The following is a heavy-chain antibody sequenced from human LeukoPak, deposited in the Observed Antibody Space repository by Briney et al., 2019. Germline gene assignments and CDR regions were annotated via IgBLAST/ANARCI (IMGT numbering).Heavy chain of an antibody. V-gene: IGHV4-30-4*08. CDR1: SGSISSGDYY. CDR2: IYYSGST. CDR3: ASSIVGAMDY. J-gene: IGHJ4*02. Sequence: SETLSLTCTVASGSISSGDYYWSWIRQPPGKGLEWIGYIYYSGSTYYNPSLKSRVTISVDTSKNQFSLKLSSVTAADTAVYYCASSIVGAMDYWGQGTLVTVSS. D-gene: IGHD1-26*01.